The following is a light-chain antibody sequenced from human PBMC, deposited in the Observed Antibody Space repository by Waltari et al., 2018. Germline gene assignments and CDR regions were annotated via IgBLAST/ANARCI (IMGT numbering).Light chain of an antibody. CDR3: SSYISSSTLEL. J-gene: IGLJ2*01. V-gene: IGLV2-14*03. CDR1: SSHVGGSKY. CDR2: DVS. Sequence: QSALTHAASVSGSPGQWITFSCTGSSSHVGGSKYAPWYQQHPGKAPKLIIYDVSNRPSGVSNRFSGSKSGNTASLTISGLQAEDEADYYCSSYISSSTLELFGGGTSLTVL.